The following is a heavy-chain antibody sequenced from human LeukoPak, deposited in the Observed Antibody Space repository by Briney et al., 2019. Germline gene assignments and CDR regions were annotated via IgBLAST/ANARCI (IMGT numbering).Heavy chain of an antibody. V-gene: IGHV3-21*01. Sequence: GGSLRLSCAASGFTFSSYSMNWVRQAPGKGLEWVSSISSSSSYIYYADPVKGRFTISRDNAKNSLYPQMNSLRAEDTAVYYCARYYGSGSYYTDYWGQGTLVTVSS. CDR2: ISSSSSYI. D-gene: IGHD3-10*01. CDR1: GFTFSSYS. CDR3: ARYYGSGSYYTDY. J-gene: IGHJ4*02.